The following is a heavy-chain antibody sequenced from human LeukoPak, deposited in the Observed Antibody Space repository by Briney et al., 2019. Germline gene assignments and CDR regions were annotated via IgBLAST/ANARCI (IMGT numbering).Heavy chain of an antibody. V-gene: IGHV1-46*01. CDR1: GYTFTSYY. CDR2: INAGNGNT. Sequence: ASVKVSCKASGYTFTSYYMHWVRQAPGQRLEWMGWINAGNGNTNYAQKFQERVTITRDMSTSTAYMELSSLRSEDTAVYYCAADPPPYCSSTSCYIGFDYWGQGTLVTVSS. J-gene: IGHJ4*02. D-gene: IGHD2-2*02. CDR3: AADPPPYCSSTSCYIGFDY.